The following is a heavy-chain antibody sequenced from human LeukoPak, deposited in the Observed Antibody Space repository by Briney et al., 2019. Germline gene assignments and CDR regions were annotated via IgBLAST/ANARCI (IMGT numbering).Heavy chain of an antibody. CDR2: IIPDDSET. CDR3: ARQEVYYDSSGTKGGDWFDP. D-gene: IGHD3-22*01. CDR1: GYRFSDYW. Sequence: GESLKISCKGSGYRFSDYWIAWVRQRPGKGLEWMAIIIPDDSETKYSPSFKGQVTLSADKAISTAYLQWSSLKASDTAMYYCARQEVYYDSSGTKGGDWFDPWGQGTLVTVSS. J-gene: IGHJ5*02. V-gene: IGHV5-51*01.